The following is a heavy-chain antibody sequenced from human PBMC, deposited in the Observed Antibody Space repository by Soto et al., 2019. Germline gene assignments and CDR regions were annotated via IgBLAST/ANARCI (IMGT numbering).Heavy chain of an antibody. Sequence: GESLKISCKGSGYSFTSYWIGWVRQMPGKGLEWMGIIYPGDSDTRYSPSFQGQVTISADKSISTAYLQWSSLKASDTAMYYCARHPHYYDSSGYYYGGMANDYWGQGTLVTVSS. V-gene: IGHV5-51*01. CDR2: IYPGDSDT. CDR3: ARHPHYYDSSGYYYGGMANDY. J-gene: IGHJ4*02. D-gene: IGHD3-22*01. CDR1: GYSFTSYW.